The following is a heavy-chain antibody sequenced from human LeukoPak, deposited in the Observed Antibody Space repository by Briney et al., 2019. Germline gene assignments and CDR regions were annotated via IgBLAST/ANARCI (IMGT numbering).Heavy chain of an antibody. CDR1: GGSISSGSYY. Sequence: PSETLSLTCTVSGGSISSGSYYWSWIRQPAGKGLEWIGRIYTSGSTNYNPSLKSRVTISVDTSKNQFSLKLSSVTAADTAVYYCARAISSSLGRYYYYHVDVWGKGTTVTVSS. D-gene: IGHD6-6*01. CDR2: IYTSGST. J-gene: IGHJ6*03. CDR3: ARAISSSLGRYYYYHVDV. V-gene: IGHV4-61*02.